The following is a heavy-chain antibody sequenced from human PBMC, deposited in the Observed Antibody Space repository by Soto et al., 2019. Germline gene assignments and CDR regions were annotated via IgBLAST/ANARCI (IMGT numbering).Heavy chain of an antibody. Sequence: GESLKISCKGSGYSFTSYWIGWVRQMPGKGLEWMGIIYPGDSDTRYSPSFQGQVTISADKSISTAYLQWSSLKASDTAMYYCARWEASVGGPRRMDYWGQGTLVTVSS. CDR1: GYSFTSYW. D-gene: IGHD1-26*01. V-gene: IGHV5-51*01. CDR3: ARWEASVGGPRRMDY. CDR2: IYPGDSDT. J-gene: IGHJ4*02.